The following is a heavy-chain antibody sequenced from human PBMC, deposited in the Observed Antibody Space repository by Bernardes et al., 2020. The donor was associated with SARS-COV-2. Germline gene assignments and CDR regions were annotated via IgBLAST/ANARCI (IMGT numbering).Heavy chain of an antibody. Sequence: GGSLSLSCAASGFPFSSYAMSWVRQAPGRGLEWVSAIPGSGITRYYAASVKGRFTISRDNSWNTLNLQMDSLRAEDTAVYYCAKDLLVAPRGTFDYWGQGILVTVSS. CDR2: IPGSGITR. CDR1: GFPFSSYA. V-gene: IGHV3-23*01. CDR3: AKDLLVAPRGTFDY. D-gene: IGHD2-15*01. J-gene: IGHJ4*02.